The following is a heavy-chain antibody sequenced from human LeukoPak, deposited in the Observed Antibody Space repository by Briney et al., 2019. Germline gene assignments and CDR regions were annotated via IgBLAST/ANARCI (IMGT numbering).Heavy chain of an antibody. CDR3: ARESDSSGYHDY. Sequence: SETLSLTSTVSGGSISSYYWSWIRQPPGKGLEWIGYIYYSGSTNYNPSLKSRVTISVDTSKNQFSLKLSSVTAADTAVYYCARESDSSGYHDYWGQGTLVAVSS. CDR2: IYYSGST. D-gene: IGHD3-22*01. J-gene: IGHJ4*02. V-gene: IGHV4-59*01. CDR1: GGSISSYY.